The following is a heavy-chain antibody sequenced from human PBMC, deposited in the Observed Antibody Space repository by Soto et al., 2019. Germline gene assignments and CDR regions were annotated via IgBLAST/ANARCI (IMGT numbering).Heavy chain of an antibody. CDR1: GGSVSSGSYY. CDR3: ARDAVRGSSSNWFDP. CDR2: IYYSGST. D-gene: IGHD6-13*01. V-gene: IGHV4-61*01. J-gene: IGHJ5*02. Sequence: TLSLTCTVSGGSVSSGSYYWSWIRQPPGKGLEWIGYIYYSGSTNYNPSLKSRVTISVDTSKNQFSLKLSSVTAADTAVYYCARDAVRGSSSNWFDPWGQGTLVTVSS.